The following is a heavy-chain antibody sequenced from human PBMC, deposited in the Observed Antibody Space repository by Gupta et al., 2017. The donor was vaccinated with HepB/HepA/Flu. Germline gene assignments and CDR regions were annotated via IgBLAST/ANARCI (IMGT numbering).Heavy chain of an antibody. CDR3: ARGLSNWGSFDS. D-gene: IGHD7-27*01. CDR2: LYSGYTT. J-gene: IGHJ4*02. CDR1: GFSVSSNY. V-gene: IGHV3-66*01. Sequence: EAQLVESGGGLVQPGGSLRLSCAASGFSVSSNYMSWVRQAPGKGLEWVSVLYSGYTTYYVDSVKGRFTISRDNSKNPLYLQMDSLRAEDTAVYYCARGLSNWGSFDSWGQGTLVTVSS.